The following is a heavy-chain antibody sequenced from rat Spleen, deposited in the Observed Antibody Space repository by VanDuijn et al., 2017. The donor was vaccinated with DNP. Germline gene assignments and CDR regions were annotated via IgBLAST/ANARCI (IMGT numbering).Heavy chain of an antibody. D-gene: IGHD1-11*01. V-gene: IGHV2-16*01. CDR1: GFSLTSYG. CDR3: ARGVYPDYFDY. CDR2: IWSGGST. J-gene: IGHJ2*01. Sequence: VQLKESGPGLVQPSQTLSLTCTVSGFSLTSYGVNWVRQPPGKGLEWIGAIWSGGSTDYNSAVKSRLSISRDTSKSQLFLKMNSLQTEDTAMYFCARGVYPDYFDYWGQGVMVTVSS.